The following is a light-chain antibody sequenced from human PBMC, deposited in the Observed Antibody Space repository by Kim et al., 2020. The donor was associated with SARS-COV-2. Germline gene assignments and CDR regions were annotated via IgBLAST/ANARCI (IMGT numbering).Light chain of an antibody. J-gene: IGKJ1*01. CDR1: QSVSSSY. CDR3: QHPGT. V-gene: IGKV3-20*01. Sequence: TLSLYPGERATLSCRASQSVSSSYLAWYQQKPGQAPRLLIYGASSRATGIPDRFSGSGSGTDFTLTISRLEPEDFAVYYCQHPGTFGQGTKVDIK. CDR2: GAS.